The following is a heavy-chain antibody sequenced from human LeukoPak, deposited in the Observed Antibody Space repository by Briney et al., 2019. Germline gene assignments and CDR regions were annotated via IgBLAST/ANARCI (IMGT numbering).Heavy chain of an antibody. V-gene: IGHV3-23*01. CDR1: GFTFSSYA. CDR2: ISGSGGST. D-gene: IGHD1-26*01. J-gene: IGHJ4*02. Sequence: GGSLRLSCAASGFTFSSYAMSWVRQAPGKGLEWVSAISGSGGSTYYADSVKGRFTISRDNSKNTLYLQMNSLRAEDTAVYYCARGPGATKGGYWGQGTLVTVSS. CDR3: ARGPGATKGGY.